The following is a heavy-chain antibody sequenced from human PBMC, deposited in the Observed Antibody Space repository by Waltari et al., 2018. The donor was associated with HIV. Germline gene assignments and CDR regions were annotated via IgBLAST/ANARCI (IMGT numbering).Heavy chain of an antibody. CDR2: IYYSGST. CDR3: ARDGPTDYDILTGYYRAYYYGMDV. CDR1: GGSISSYY. D-gene: IGHD3-9*01. V-gene: IGHV4-59*01. Sequence: QVQLQESGPGLVKPSETLSLTCTVSGGSISSYYWSWIRQPPGKGLEWIGYIYYSGSTNYNPSLKSRVTISVDTSKNQFSLKLSSVTAADTAVYYCARDGPTDYDILTGYYRAYYYGMDVWGQGTTVTVSS. J-gene: IGHJ6*02.